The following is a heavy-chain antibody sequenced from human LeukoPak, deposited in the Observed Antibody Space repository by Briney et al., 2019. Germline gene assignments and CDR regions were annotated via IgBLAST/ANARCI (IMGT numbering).Heavy chain of an antibody. Sequence: SETLSLTCTVSGGPISSSSYYWGWIRQPPGKGLEWIRSIYYSGSTYYNPSLKSRVTISVDTSKNQFSLKLSSVTAADTAVYYCARLTLQGDGLYAFDIWGQGTMVTVSS. CDR2: IYYSGST. CDR1: GGPISSSSYY. CDR3: ARLTLQGDGLYAFDI. J-gene: IGHJ3*02. D-gene: IGHD3-16*01. V-gene: IGHV4-39*01.